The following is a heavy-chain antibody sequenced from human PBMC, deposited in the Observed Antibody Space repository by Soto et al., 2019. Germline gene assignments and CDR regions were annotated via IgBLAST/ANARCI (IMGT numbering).Heavy chain of an antibody. CDR1: GDSVSSNSAA. J-gene: IGHJ6*02. Sequence: PSQTLSLTCAISGDSVSSNSAAWTWIRQSPSRGLEWLGRTYFNSKWYNDYAPSLKSRITINPDTSKNQFSLQLNSVTPEDTALYYCARETLTLSYYGMDVWGQGTTVTVSS. CDR2: TYFNSKWYN. CDR3: ARETLTLSYYGMDV. V-gene: IGHV6-1*01.